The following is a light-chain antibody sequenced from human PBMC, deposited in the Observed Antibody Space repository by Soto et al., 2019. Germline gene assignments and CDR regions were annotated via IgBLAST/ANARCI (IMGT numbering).Light chain of an antibody. CDR2: DAS. Sequence: EIVLTQSPGTLSLSPGERATLSCRASQSVSNTYLAWYQQKPGQAPRLLIYDASSMATGIPDRFSGSGSGTDFTLTISRLEPEDFSVYYCQHYGRSPGLFTFGPGTKVDSK. CDR1: QSVSNTY. CDR3: QHYGRSPGLFT. V-gene: IGKV3-20*01. J-gene: IGKJ3*01.